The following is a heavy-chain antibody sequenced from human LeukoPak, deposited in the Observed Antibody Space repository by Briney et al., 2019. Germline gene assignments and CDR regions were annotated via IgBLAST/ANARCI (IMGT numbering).Heavy chain of an antibody. CDR1: GVSFSGYY. D-gene: IGHD3-16*02. CDR3: ARGPATYDYVWGSYRSTSTTFDY. Sequence: PSETLSLTCAVYGVSFSGYYWSWIRQPPGKGLEWIGEINHSGSTNYNPSLKSRVTISVDTSKNQFSLKLSSVTAADTAVYYCARGPATYDYVWGSYRSTSTTFDYWGQGTLVTVSS. CDR2: INHSGST. V-gene: IGHV4-34*01. J-gene: IGHJ4*02.